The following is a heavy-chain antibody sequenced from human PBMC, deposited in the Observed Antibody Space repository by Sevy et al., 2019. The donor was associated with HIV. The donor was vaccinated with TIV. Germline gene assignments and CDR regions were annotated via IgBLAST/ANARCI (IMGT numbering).Heavy chain of an antibody. CDR2: IRFSGNYI. Sequence: GGSLRRSCVASGINFKTYKINWVRQTPGKGLEWVSSIRFSGNYIYYADFAKGRFTISRDNARNSLYLQMISLTAEDTAVYYCATSSGWALDYWGQGTLVTVSS. CDR1: GINFKTYK. D-gene: IGHD3-9*01. J-gene: IGHJ4*02. CDR3: ATSSGWALDY. V-gene: IGHV3-21*01.